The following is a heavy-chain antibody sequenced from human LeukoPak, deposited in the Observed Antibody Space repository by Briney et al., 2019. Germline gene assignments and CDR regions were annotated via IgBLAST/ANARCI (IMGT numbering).Heavy chain of an antibody. Sequence: GGSLRLSCAASGFTFSSYWMSWVRQAPGKGLEWVSAISGSGGSTYYADSVKGRFTISRDNSKNTLYLQMNSLRAEDTAVYYCAKYLLWFETPFDYWGQGTLVTVSS. CDR1: GFTFSSYW. J-gene: IGHJ4*02. CDR3: AKYLLWFETPFDY. D-gene: IGHD3-10*01. CDR2: ISGSGGST. V-gene: IGHV3-23*01.